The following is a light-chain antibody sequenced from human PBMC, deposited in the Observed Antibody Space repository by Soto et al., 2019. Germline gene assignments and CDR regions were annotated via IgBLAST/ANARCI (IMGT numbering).Light chain of an antibody. V-gene: IGKV1-39*01. CDR1: QSISTY. Sequence: DIQMTQSPSSLSASVGDRVTITCRASQSISTYLNWYQQKPGKAPKLLIYAASSLQSGVPSRFSGSGSGTDFTLTISRLQPEDIATYYCQQSYSTPLFTFGPGTKVDIK. CDR3: QQSYSTPLFT. CDR2: AAS. J-gene: IGKJ3*01.